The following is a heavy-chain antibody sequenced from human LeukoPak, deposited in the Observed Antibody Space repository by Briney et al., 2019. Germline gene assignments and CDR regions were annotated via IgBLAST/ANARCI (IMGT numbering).Heavy chain of an antibody. Sequence: SVKVSCKASGYTFTSYAMNWVRQAPGQGLEWMGWINTNTGNPTYAQGFTGRFVFSLDTSVSTAYLQISSLKAEDTAVYYCARTSIAAAGTFYWYYYYYYMDVWGKGTTVTVSS. CDR3: ARTSIAAAGTFYWYYYYYYMDV. CDR1: GYTFTSYA. CDR2: INTNTGNP. J-gene: IGHJ6*03. D-gene: IGHD6-13*01. V-gene: IGHV7-4-1*02.